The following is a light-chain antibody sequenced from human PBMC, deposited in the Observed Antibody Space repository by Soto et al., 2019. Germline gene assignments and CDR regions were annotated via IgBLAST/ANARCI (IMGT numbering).Light chain of an antibody. J-gene: IGKJ1*01. CDR2: GAS. V-gene: IGKV1-39*01. CDR3: QESHAFLWGT. CDR1: QTISNS. Sequence: DIQMTQSPSSLSASVGDRVTMTCRATQTISNSLNWYQQRPGKAPNLLIYGASTLQGGVPSRFSGGGSGTDFTLTINSLQPEDSATYFCQESHAFLWGTFGQGTKV.